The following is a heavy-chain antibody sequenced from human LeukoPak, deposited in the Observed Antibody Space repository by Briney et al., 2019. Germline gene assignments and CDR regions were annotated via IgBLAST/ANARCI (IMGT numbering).Heavy chain of an antibody. CDR1: GFTFGDYA. V-gene: IGHV3-49*04. J-gene: IGHJ4*02. CDR2: IRSKAYCGTT. Sequence: GGSLRLSCTASGFTFGDYAMSWVRQAPGKGLEWVGFIRSKAYCGTTEYAASVKGRFTISRDDSKSIAYLQMNSLKTEDTAVYYCTRDLGYSSSWYSDYWGQGTLVTVSS. CDR3: TRDLGYSSSWYSDY. D-gene: IGHD6-13*01.